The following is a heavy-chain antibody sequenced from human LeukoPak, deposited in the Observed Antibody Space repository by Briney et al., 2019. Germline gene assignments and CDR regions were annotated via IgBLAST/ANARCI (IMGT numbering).Heavy chain of an antibody. J-gene: IGHJ6*03. CDR1: GGTSSSYA. CDR3: ARGRDSSYYYYYMDV. V-gene: IGHV1-69*05. CDR2: IIPIFGTA. D-gene: IGHD3-22*01. Sequence: ASVKVSCKASGGTSSSYAISWVRQAPGQGLEWMGGIIPIFGTANYAQKFQGRVTITTDESTSTAYMELSSLRSEDTAVYYCARGRDSSYYYYYMDVWGKGTTVTVSS.